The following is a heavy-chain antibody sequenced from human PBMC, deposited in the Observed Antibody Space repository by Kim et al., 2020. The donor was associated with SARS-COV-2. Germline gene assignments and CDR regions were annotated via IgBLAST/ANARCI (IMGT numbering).Heavy chain of an antibody. CDR2: ISYDGSNK. CDR1: GFTFSSYA. Sequence: GGSLRLSCAASGFTFSSYAMHWVRQAPGKGLEWVAVISYDGSNKYYADSVKGRFTISRDNSKNTLYLQMNSLRAEDTAVYYCARDRMYYYGSGSYLDYWGQGTLVTVSS. D-gene: IGHD3-10*01. CDR3: ARDRMYYYGSGSYLDY. V-gene: IGHV3-30*04. J-gene: IGHJ4*02.